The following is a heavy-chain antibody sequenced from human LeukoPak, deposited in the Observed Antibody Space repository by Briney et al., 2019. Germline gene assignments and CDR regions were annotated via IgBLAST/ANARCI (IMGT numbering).Heavy chain of an antibody. Sequence: ASVKVSCKASGYTFTGYYMHWVRQAPGQGLEWMGWINPYSGGTNYAQKFQGRVTMTRDTSISTAYMELSRLRSDDTAVYYCARDGRAFTAMARGAYFDYWGQGTLVTVSS. J-gene: IGHJ4*02. CDR3: ARDGRAFTAMARGAYFDY. V-gene: IGHV1-2*02. CDR2: INPYSGGT. D-gene: IGHD5-18*01. CDR1: GYTFTGYY.